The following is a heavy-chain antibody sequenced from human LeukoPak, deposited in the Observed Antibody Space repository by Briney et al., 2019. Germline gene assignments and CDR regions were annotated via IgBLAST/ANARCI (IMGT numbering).Heavy chain of an antibody. J-gene: IGHJ3*02. V-gene: IGHV4-4*02. CDR1: GGSISSYY. D-gene: IGHD6-13*01. CDR2: IHHSGRT. Sequence: SETLSLTCTVSGGSISSYYWSWVRQPPGKGLEWIGEIHHSGRTNYNPSLRSRVTISVDKSKNEFSLKVTSVTAADTAVYYCARDLYSSTWWGAFDIWGQGTMVAVSS. CDR3: ARDLYSSTWWGAFDI.